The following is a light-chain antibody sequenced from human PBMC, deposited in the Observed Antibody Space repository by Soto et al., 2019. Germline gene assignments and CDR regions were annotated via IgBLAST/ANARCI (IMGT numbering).Light chain of an antibody. J-gene: IGKJ2*01. Sequence: DIVMTQSPLSLPVTPGEPASISCRSSQSLLHRNGYNYLDWYLQKPGQSPQLLIYLGSNRASGVADRFSGSGSGTDFTLKISRVEAEDVGVYYCMEALKPPYTFDQVTKLEIK. CDR3: MEALKPPYT. CDR1: QSLLHRNGYNY. CDR2: LGS. V-gene: IGKV2-28*01.